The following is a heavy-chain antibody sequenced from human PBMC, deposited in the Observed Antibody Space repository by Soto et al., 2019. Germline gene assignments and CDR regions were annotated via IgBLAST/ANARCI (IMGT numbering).Heavy chain of an antibody. Sequence: GGSLRLSCATSGFTFGHFAMSWVRQAPGKGLEWLGFIRSKTYGGTTEYAASVKGRFTVSRDDSKSIAYLQMNSLNTEDTAVYYCIKCGGECYSSDYWGQGTPVTVSS. CDR1: GFTFGHFA. V-gene: IGHV3-49*04. CDR3: IKCGGECYSSDY. CDR2: IRSKTYGGTT. J-gene: IGHJ4*02. D-gene: IGHD2-21*01.